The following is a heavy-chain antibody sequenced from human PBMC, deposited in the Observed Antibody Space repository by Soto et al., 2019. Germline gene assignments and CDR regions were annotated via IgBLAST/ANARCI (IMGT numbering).Heavy chain of an antibody. CDR2: IYYSGST. J-gene: IGHJ4*02. CDR1: GGSISSGDYY. Sequence: SETLSLTCTVSGGSISSGDYYWSWIRQPPGKGLEWIGYIYYSGSTYYNPSLKSRVTISVDTSKNQFSLKLSSVTAADTAVYYCARFILSGYYFDYWGQGTLVTVSS. CDR3: ARFILSGYYFDY. V-gene: IGHV4-30-4*01. D-gene: IGHD3-22*01.